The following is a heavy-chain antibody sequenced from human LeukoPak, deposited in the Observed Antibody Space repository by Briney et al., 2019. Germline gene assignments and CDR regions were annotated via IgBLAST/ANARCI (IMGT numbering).Heavy chain of an antibody. J-gene: IGHJ3*02. V-gene: IGHV3-21*01. Sequence: GGSLRLSCAASGFTFSSYSMNWVRQAPGKGLEWVSSISSSSSYIYYADSVKGRFTISRDNAKNSLYLQMNSLRAEDTAVYYCARGPRIAVASGAFDIWGQGTMVTVSS. D-gene: IGHD6-19*01. CDR3: ARGPRIAVASGAFDI. CDR1: GFTFSSYS. CDR2: ISSSSSYI.